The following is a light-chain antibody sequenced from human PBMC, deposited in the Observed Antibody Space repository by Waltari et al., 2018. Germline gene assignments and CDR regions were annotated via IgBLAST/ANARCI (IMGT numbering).Light chain of an antibody. CDR2: GAS. CDR1: QSVRTN. J-gene: IGKJ4*01. CDR3: QQYYVWPPIT. V-gene: IGKV3-15*01. Sequence: PASLSVSPGDTVILSCRASQSVRTNLVWYQQKAGQAPRTLIYGASTRASGVPSRFSGSGSETDFTLIISSLQSEDAAVYFCQQYYVWPPITFGGGTKLEI.